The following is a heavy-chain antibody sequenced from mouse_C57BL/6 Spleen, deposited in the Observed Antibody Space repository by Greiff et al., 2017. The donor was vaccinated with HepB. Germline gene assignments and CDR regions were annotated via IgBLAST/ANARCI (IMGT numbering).Heavy chain of an antibody. D-gene: IGHD1-1*01. V-gene: IGHV1-26*01. CDR1: GYTFTDYY. CDR2: INPNNGGT. J-gene: IGHJ3*01. Sequence: EVQLQQSGPELVKPGASVKISCKASGYTFTDYYMNWVKQSHGKSLEWIGDINPNNGGTSYNQKFKGKATLTVDKSSSTAYMELRSLTSEDSAVYYCVRGHYYGSSPAWFAYWGQGTLVTVSA. CDR3: VRGHYYGSSPAWFAY.